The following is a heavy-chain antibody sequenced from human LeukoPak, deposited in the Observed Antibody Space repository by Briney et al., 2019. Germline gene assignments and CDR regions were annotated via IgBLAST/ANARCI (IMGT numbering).Heavy chain of an antibody. Sequence: GASVKVSCKASGYTFSSYAISWVRQAPGQGLEWMGRIIPIFGTANYAQKFQGRVTITTDESTSTAYMELSSLRSEDTAVYYCAIAAAQYYYYYYMDVWGKGTTVTVSS. V-gene: IGHV1-69*05. J-gene: IGHJ6*03. CDR1: GYTFSSYA. D-gene: IGHD6-13*01. CDR3: AIAAAQYYYYYYMDV. CDR2: IIPIFGTA.